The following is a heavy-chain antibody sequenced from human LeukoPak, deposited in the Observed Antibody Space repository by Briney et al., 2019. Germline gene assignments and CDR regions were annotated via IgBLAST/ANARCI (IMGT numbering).Heavy chain of an antibody. CDR1: GFTFSSYS. D-gene: IGHD3-3*01. CDR2: ISSSSSYI. Sequence: PGGSLRLSCAASGFTFSSYSMNWVRQAPGKGLEWASSISSSSSYIYYADSVKGRFTISRDNAKNSLYLQMNSLRDEDTAVYYCARGPGITIFGVVPFDPWGQGTLVTVSS. J-gene: IGHJ5*02. CDR3: ARGPGITIFGVVPFDP. V-gene: IGHV3-21*01.